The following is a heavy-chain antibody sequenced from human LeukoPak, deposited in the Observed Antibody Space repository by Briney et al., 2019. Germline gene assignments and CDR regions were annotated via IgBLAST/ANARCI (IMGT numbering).Heavy chain of an antibody. J-gene: IGHJ4*02. Sequence: PGRSLRLSCTASGFTFGDYAMSWGRQAPGKGLEWVGFIRSKAFGGTTEYAASVKGRFTISRDDSKSIAYLQMNSLKTEDTDVYYCTRATTLTQYYFDYWGQGTLVTVSS. CDR1: GFTFGDYA. CDR2: IRSKAFGGTT. CDR3: TRATTLTQYYFDY. V-gene: IGHV3-49*04. D-gene: IGHD4-17*01.